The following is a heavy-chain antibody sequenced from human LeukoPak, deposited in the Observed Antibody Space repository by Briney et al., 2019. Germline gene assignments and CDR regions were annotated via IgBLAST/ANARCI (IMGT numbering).Heavy chain of an antibody. Sequence: PSETLSLTCTVSGGSINSYYWGWIRQPPGKGLEWIGSIHHSGSTYYNPSLKSRVTISVDTPKNLFSLNMSSVTAADTAVYYCARLIYCSGGNCNLGYFDYWGQGTLVTVSS. CDR2: IHHSGST. CDR1: GGSINSYY. V-gene: IGHV4-38-2*02. J-gene: IGHJ4*02. D-gene: IGHD2-15*01. CDR3: ARLIYCSGGNCNLGYFDY.